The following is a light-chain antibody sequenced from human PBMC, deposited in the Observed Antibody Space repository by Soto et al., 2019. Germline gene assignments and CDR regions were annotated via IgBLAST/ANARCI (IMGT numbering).Light chain of an antibody. J-gene: IGKJ3*01. CDR1: QSVNTY. Sequence: EIVLTQSPATLSLSPGERATPSCRASQSVNTYLAWYQQKPGQAPRLLIYDASNRATGIPARFSGSGSGTDFTLTISSLEPEDFAVYYCQQRSTLFTFGPGTKVDIK. CDR3: QQRSTLFT. V-gene: IGKV3-11*01. CDR2: DAS.